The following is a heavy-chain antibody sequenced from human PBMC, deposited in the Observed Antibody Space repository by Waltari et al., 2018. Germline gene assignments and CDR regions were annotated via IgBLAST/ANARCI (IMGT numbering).Heavy chain of an antibody. J-gene: IGHJ4*02. CDR2: ISSSSSTI. CDR3: ARDSRFPDGGLDY. Sequence: EVQLVESGGGLVQPGGSLRLSCAASGFTFSRYSMNWFRQAPGKGLEWVSYISSSSSTIYYADSVKGRFTISRDNAKNSLYLQMNSLRAEDTAVYYCARDSRFPDGGLDYWGQGTLVTVSS. V-gene: IGHV3-48*01. D-gene: IGHD3-16*01. CDR1: GFTFSRYS.